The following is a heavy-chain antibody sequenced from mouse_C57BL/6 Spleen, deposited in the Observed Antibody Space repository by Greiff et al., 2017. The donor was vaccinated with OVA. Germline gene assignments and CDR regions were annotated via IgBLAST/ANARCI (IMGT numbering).Heavy chain of an antibody. D-gene: IGHD1-1*01. Sequence: QVQLQQPGAELVKPGASVKLSCKASGYTFTSYWMHWVKQRPGQGLEWIGMIHPNSGSTNYNEKFKSKATLTVDKSSSTAYMQLSSLTSEDSAVYYCARPLITTVVATRWYFEVWGTGTTVTVSS. V-gene: IGHV1-64*01. CDR3: ARPLITTVVATRWYFEV. CDR2: IHPNSGST. J-gene: IGHJ1*03. CDR1: GYTFTSYW.